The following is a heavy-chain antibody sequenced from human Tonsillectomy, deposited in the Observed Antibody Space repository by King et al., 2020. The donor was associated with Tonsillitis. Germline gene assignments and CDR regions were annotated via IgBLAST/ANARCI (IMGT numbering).Heavy chain of an antibody. V-gene: IGHV4-34*01. CDR2: ISHSGDM. CDR3: ARGEGLDGYMDV. CDR1: GGSFSGDY. J-gene: IGHJ6*03. Sequence: VQLQQWGAGLLKPSETLSLTCAVHGGSFSGDYWSWIRQPPGKGLEWIGEISHSGDMTYNPSLKSRVNISLDTSKNQLSLKLSSVTAADTAVYFCARGEGLDGYMDVWGKGTTVTVSS. D-gene: IGHD3/OR15-3a*01.